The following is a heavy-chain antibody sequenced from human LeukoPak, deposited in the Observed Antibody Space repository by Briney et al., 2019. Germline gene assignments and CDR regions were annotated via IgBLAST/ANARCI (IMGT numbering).Heavy chain of an antibody. J-gene: IGHJ6*03. D-gene: IGHD2-2*03. CDR3: ARDGYRLSGYFYYMDV. Sequence: ASVKVSCKASGYTFTAYYMHWVRQAPGQGLEWMGWISTSNGNTNYAQKLQGRVTMTTDTSTSTAYMELRSLRSDDTAVYYCARDGYRLSGYFYYMDVWGKGTTVTVSS. V-gene: IGHV1-18*04. CDR1: GYTFTAYY. CDR2: ISTSNGNT.